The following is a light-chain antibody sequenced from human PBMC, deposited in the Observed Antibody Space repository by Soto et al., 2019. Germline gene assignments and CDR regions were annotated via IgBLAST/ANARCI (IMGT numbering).Light chain of an antibody. CDR1: SSDVGGYNY. J-gene: IGLJ1*01. V-gene: IGLV2-11*01. Sequence: QSVLTQPRSVSGSPGQSVTTSCTGTSSDVGGYNYVSWYQQYPGKAPKLIIYDVSKRPSGVPDRFSGSKSGNTASLIISGLQAEDEADYYCCSFTSITTYVFGTGTKVTVL. CDR2: DVS. CDR3: CSFTSITTYV.